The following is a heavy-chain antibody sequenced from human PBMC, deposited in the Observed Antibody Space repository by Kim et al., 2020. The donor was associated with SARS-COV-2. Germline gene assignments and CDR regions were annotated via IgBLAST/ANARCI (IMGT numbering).Heavy chain of an antibody. V-gene: IGHV4-61*08. CDR1: GGSVSSAGYY. J-gene: IGHJ5*01. CDR2: IYYNENV. CDR3: ARAPGGVRFDS. D-gene: IGHD3-16*01. Sequence: SENLSLTCTVSGGSVSSAGYYWSWIRQPPGTGLEWIAYIYYNENVNYNPSLRSRVTISVDTSKNQFSLKLSSVSAADTAMYYCARAPGGVRFDSWGQGTLVTVSS.